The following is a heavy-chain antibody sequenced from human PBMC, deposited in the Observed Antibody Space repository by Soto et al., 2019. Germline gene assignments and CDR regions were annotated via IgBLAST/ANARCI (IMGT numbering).Heavy chain of an antibody. CDR2: IIPIFGTA. V-gene: IGHV1-69*13. CDR1: GGTFSSYA. J-gene: IGHJ6*02. Sequence: SVKVSCKASGGTFSSYAISWVRQAPGQGLEWMGGIIPIFGTANYAQKFQGRVTITADESTSTAYMELSSLRSEDTAVYYCARDHIVVVTQNAGYYYGMDVWGQGTTVTVSS. CDR3: ARDHIVVVTQNAGYYYGMDV. D-gene: IGHD2-21*02.